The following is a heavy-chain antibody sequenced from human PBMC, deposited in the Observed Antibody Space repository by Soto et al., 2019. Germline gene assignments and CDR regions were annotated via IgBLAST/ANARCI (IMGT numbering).Heavy chain of an antibody. CDR3: ARDGPNYDFWSGYYPLFYYYYYMDV. D-gene: IGHD3-3*01. CDR1: GYTFTSYG. J-gene: IGHJ6*03. CDR2: ISAYNGNT. Sequence: QVQLVQSGAEVKKPGASVKVSCKASGYTFTSYGISWVRQAPGQGLEWMGWISAYNGNTNYAQKLQGRVTMTTDTSTSTAYMELRTLRSDDTAVYYCARDGPNYDFWSGYYPLFYYYYYMDVWGKGTTVTVSS. V-gene: IGHV1-18*01.